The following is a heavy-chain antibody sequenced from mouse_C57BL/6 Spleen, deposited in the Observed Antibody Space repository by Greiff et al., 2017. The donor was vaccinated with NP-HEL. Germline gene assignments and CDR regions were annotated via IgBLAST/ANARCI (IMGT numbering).Heavy chain of an antibody. J-gene: IGHJ1*03. CDR2: ISYDGSN. CDR3: AREGYGNYVDWYCDV. Sequence: EVQLVESGPGLVKPSQSLSLTCSVTGYSITSGYYWNWIRQFPGNKLEWMGYISYDGSNNYNPSLKNRISITRDTSKNQFFLKLNSVTTEDTATYYCAREGYGNYVDWYCDVWGTGTTVTVSS. V-gene: IGHV3-6*01. D-gene: IGHD2-10*02. CDR1: GYSITSGYY.